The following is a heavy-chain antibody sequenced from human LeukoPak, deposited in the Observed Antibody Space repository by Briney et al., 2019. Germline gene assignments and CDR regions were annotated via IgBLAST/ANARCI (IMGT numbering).Heavy chain of an antibody. V-gene: IGHV3-7*01. CDR3: AREWPIAAAGTNYYYGMDV. CDR2: IKQDGSEK. CDR1: GFTFSSYW. D-gene: IGHD6-13*01. J-gene: IGHJ6*02. Sequence: GGSLRLSCAASGFTFSSYWMSWVRQAPGKGLEWVANIKQDGSEKYYVDSVKGRFTISRDNAKNSLYLQMNSLRAEDTAVYYCAREWPIAAAGTNYYYGMDVWGQGTTVTVSS.